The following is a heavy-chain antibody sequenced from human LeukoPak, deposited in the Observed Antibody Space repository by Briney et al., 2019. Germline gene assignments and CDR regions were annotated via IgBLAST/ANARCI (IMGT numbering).Heavy chain of an antibody. J-gene: IGHJ4*02. Sequence: SETLSLTCTVSGGSISSSSYYWGWIRQPPGKGLEWIGSIYYSGSTNYNPSLKSRVTISVDTSKNQFSLKLSSVTAADTAVYYCARAGWAIVATSFDYWGQGTLVTVSS. CDR2: IYYSGST. CDR3: ARAGWAIVATSFDY. CDR1: GGSISSSSYY. D-gene: IGHD5-12*01. V-gene: IGHV4-39*07.